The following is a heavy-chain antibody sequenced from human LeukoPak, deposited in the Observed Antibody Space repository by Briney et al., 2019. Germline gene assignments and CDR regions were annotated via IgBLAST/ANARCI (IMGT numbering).Heavy chain of an antibody. CDR1: GGSISSSNW. Sequence: SETLSLTCAVSGGSISSSNWWSWVRQPPGKGLEWIGEIYHSGSTNYNPSLKSRVTISVDKSKNQFSLKLSSVTAADTAVYYCARDISVAGIDDAFDTWGQGTMVTVSS. CDR3: ARDISVAGIDDAFDT. V-gene: IGHV4-4*02. CDR2: IYHSGST. D-gene: IGHD6-19*01. J-gene: IGHJ3*02.